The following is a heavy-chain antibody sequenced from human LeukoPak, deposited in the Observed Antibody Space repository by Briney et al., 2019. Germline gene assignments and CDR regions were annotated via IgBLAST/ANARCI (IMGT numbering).Heavy chain of an antibody. CDR2: TYYSGST. D-gene: IGHD3-10*01. J-gene: IGHJ3*02. CDR1: GGSISSYY. V-gene: IGHV4-59*08. CDR3: ATTAYDYGSGSIHAFDI. Sequence: PSETLSLTCPVSGGSISSYYSSWIRQPPGKGLECHGYTYYSGSTSNIPSLKSRDTISVDTTKNHYSLKLSSVTAADTAVYSCATTAYDYGSGSIHAFDIWGQGTMVTVSS.